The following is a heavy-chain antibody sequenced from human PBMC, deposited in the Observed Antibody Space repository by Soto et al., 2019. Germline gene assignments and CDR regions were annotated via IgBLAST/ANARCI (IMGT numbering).Heavy chain of an antibody. V-gene: IGHV4-59*01. CDR2: IYYSGST. Sequence: PSETLSLTCTVSGGSISSYYWSWIRQPPGKGLEWIGYIYYSGSTNYNPSLKSRATISVDTSKNQFSLKLSSVTAADTAVYYCARLRRNYYGSGSNDAFDIWGQGTMVTVSS. CDR1: GGSISSYY. CDR3: ARLRRNYYGSGSNDAFDI. D-gene: IGHD3-10*01. J-gene: IGHJ3*02.